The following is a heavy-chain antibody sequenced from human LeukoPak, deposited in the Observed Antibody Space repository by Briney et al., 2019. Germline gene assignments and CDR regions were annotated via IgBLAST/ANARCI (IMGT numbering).Heavy chain of an antibody. CDR3: ARGYSSGWYDY. CDR1: GFTFSDYY. Sequence: RTGGSLRLSCAASGFTFSDYYMSWIRQAPGKGLVWVSRINSDGSSTSYADSVKGRFTISRDNAKNTLYLQMNSLRAEDTAVYYCARGYSSGWYDYWGQGTLVTVSS. D-gene: IGHD6-19*01. V-gene: IGHV3-74*01. CDR2: INSDGSST. J-gene: IGHJ4*02.